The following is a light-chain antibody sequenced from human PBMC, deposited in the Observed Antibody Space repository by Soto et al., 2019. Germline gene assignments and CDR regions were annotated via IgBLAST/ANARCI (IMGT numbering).Light chain of an antibody. J-gene: IGKJ1*01. V-gene: IGKV3-20*01. CDR1: QSVSSSY. CDR2: GAS. Sequence: EIVLTQSPGTLSLSPGERATLSCRASQSVSSSYLAWYQQKPGQAPRLLIYGASSRATGIPDRFSGSGSWTDFTLTSSRLEPEDFAVYYCQQYGSSPWTFGQGTKVEIK. CDR3: QQYGSSPWT.